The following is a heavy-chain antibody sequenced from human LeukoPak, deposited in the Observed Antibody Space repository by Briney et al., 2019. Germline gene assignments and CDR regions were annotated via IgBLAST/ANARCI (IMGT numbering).Heavy chain of an antibody. V-gene: IGHV1-46*01. D-gene: IGHD2-21*02. CDR3: ARPDCGGDCYSKYYFDY. CDR2: INPSGGAT. CDR1: GYTFTTYY. J-gene: IGHJ4*02. Sequence: ASVKVSCKASGYTFTTYYIHWVRQAPGQGLEWMGIINPSGGATSYAQKFQGRVTITRDTSTSTVYMELSSLRSEDTAVYYCARPDCGGDCYSKYYFDYWAREPWSPSPQ.